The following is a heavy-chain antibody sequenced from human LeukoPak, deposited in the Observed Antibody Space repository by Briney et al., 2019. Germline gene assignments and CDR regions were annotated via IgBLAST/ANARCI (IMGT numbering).Heavy chain of an antibody. D-gene: IGHD3-10*01. CDR3: ARHFGYYYGSGSYYPFDY. CDR2: IYYSGST. Sequence: SETLSLTCTVSGGSISSYYWSWIRQPPGKGLEWIGYIYYSGSTNYNPSLKSRVTTSVDTSKNQFSLKLSSATAADTAVYYCARHFGYYYGSGSYYPFDYWGQGTLVTVSS. J-gene: IGHJ4*02. CDR1: GGSISSYY. V-gene: IGHV4-59*01.